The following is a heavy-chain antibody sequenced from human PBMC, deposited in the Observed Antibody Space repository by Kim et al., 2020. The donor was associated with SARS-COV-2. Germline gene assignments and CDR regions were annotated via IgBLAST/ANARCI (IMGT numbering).Heavy chain of an antibody. CDR3: ARNQNYYDSSGYSGYYYYYYGMDV. Sequence: SQTLSLTCAISGDSVSSNSAAWNWIRQSPSRGLEWLGRTYYRSKWYNDYAVSVKSRITINPDTSKNQFSLQLNSVTPEDTAVYYCARNQNYYDSSGYSGYYYYYYGMDVWGQGTTVTVSS. V-gene: IGHV6-1*01. D-gene: IGHD3-22*01. CDR2: TYYRSKWYN. J-gene: IGHJ6*02. CDR1: GDSVSSNSAA.